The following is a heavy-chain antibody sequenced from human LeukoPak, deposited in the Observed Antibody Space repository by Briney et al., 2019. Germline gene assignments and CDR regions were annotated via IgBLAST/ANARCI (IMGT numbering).Heavy chain of an antibody. Sequence: KPAETLSLTCTVSGGSISIRSYYWAWLRQPPGKGLEWIGSIYYSGSTYYNPSLKSRVTISVDTSKNQSSLNLSSVTAADTAVYYCARLYYDSSGYYQICYFDYWGQGTLVTVSS. CDR2: IYYSGST. D-gene: IGHD3-22*01. CDR1: GGSISIRSYY. V-gene: IGHV4-39*01. J-gene: IGHJ4*02. CDR3: ARLYYDSSGYYQICYFDY.